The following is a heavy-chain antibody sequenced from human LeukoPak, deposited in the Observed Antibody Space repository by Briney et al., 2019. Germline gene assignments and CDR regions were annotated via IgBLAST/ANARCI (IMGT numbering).Heavy chain of an antibody. D-gene: IGHD1-1*01. J-gene: IGHJ5*02. CDR2: ISTSGST. V-gene: IGHV4-61*02. Sequence: PSETLSLTCTVSGGSISSGSYYWSWIRQPAGKGLEWIGRISTSGSTKYNPSLKSRVTISVDTSKNQFSLKLNSVTAADTAVYYCARLRTFQGISAVPTAPAWFDPWGQGTLVTVSS. CDR3: ARLRTFQGISAVPTAPAWFDP. CDR1: GGSISSGSYY.